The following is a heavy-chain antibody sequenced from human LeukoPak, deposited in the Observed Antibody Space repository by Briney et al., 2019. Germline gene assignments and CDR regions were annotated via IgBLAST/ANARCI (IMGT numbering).Heavy chain of an antibody. V-gene: IGHV3-23*01. CDR2: ISGSGGST. J-gene: IGHJ4*02. Sequence: GGSLRLSCAASGFTFSSYGMSWVRQAPGKGLEWVSAISGSGGSTYYADSVKGRFTISRDNSKDTLYLQMNSLRAEDTAVYYCAKDKYSPFDYWGQGTLVTVSS. CDR3: AKDKYSPFDY. D-gene: IGHD5-18*01. CDR1: GFTFSSYG.